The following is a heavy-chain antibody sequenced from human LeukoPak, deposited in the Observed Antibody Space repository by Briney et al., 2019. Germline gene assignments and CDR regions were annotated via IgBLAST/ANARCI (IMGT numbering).Heavy chain of an antibody. D-gene: IGHD3-10*01. J-gene: IGHJ4*02. CDR1: GFTFSDYG. Sequence: PGGSLRLSCAASGFTFSDYGMHWVRQAPAKGLEWVALISYDGGNKFYADSVRDRFTISRDNSKNTLFLQMNSLRIEDTAVYYCAKVFEVRGARRPKDYWGQGTLVIVSS. CDR2: ISYDGGNK. V-gene: IGHV3-30*18. CDR3: AKVFEVRGARRPKDY.